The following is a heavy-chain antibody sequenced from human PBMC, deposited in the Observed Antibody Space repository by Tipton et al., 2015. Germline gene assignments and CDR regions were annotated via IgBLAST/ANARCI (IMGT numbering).Heavy chain of an antibody. CDR3: ATDRRGRWMAVSGAGGAGAFDI. Sequence: TLSLTCTVSGGSISGYFLSWIRQSPGKGLEWIGSISYSGITHDNPSLKSRITISLDTFKNQFSLKLSSVTAADTAVYYCATDRRGRWMAVSGAGGAGAFDIWGQGAMVTVSS. D-gene: IGHD6-19*01. J-gene: IGHJ3*02. CDR2: ISYSGIT. V-gene: IGHV4-59*03. CDR1: GGSISGYF.